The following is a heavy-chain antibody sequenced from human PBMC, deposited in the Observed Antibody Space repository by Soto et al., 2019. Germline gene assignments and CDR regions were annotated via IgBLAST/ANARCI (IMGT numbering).Heavy chain of an antibody. Sequence: GGSLRLSCAASRFTFSSYAISLVRQAPGKGLEWVSAISGSGVSTYYADSVKGRFTISRDNSENTLYLQMNSLRAKDTAVYYCAITRRSTSSKDVWGERTTVTVSS. D-gene: IGHD2-2*01. J-gene: IGHJ6*04. V-gene: IGHV3-23*01. CDR2: ISGSGVST. CDR1: RFTFSSYA. CDR3: AITRRSTSSKDV.